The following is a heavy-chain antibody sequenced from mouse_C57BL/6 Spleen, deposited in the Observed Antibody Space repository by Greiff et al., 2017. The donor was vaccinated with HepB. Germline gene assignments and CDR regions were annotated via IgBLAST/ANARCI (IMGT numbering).Heavy chain of an antibody. Sequence: ESGPGLVKPSQSLSLTCSVTGYSITSGYSWNWIRQFPGNKLEWMGYISYDGSNNYNPSLKNRISITRDTSKNQFFLKLNSVTTEDTATYYCARVRYGNHYAMDYWGQGTSVTVSS. J-gene: IGHJ4*01. CDR2: ISYDGSN. V-gene: IGHV3-6*01. D-gene: IGHD2-10*02. CDR3: ARVRYGNHYAMDY. CDR1: GYSITSGYS.